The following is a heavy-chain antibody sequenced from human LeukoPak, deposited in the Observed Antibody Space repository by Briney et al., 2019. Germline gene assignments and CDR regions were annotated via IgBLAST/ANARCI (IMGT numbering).Heavy chain of an antibody. CDR2: IYYSGST. V-gene: IGHV4-59*01. Sequence: SETLSLTCTVSGGSISSYYWSWIRQPPGKGPEWIGYIYYSGSTNYNPSLKSRVTISVDTSKNQFSLKLSSVTAADTAVYYCARDRNGGNPFDYRGQGTLVTVSS. CDR3: ARDRNGGNPFDY. J-gene: IGHJ4*02. D-gene: IGHD4-23*01. CDR1: GGSISSYY.